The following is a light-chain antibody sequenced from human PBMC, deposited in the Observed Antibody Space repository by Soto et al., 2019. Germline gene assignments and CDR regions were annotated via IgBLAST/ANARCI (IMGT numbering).Light chain of an antibody. CDR3: QQYNNWPIT. V-gene: IGKV3D-15*01. CDR1: QSVNSR. Sequence: EIVLTPSPGTLSLSPGERATLSCRASQSVNSRLAWYQHKPGQAPRLLISGASSRATGIPDRFSGSGSGTEFTLTISLQSEDFAVYYCQQYNNWPITFGQGTRLEIK. J-gene: IGKJ5*01. CDR2: GAS.